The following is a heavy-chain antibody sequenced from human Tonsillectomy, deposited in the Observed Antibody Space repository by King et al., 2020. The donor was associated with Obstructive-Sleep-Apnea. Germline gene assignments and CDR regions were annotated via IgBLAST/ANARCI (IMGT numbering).Heavy chain of an antibody. CDR3: AKDSSSWYGSFDY. CDR1: GFTFDDYA. D-gene: IGHD6-13*01. Sequence: VQLVESGGGLVQPGRSLRLSCAASGFTFDDYAMHWVRQAPGKGLEWVSGISWNSGSIGDADSVKGRFTISRDNAKNSLYLQMNSLRAEDTALYYCAKDSSSWYGSFDYWGQGTLVTVSS. CDR2: ISWNSGSI. V-gene: IGHV3-9*01. J-gene: IGHJ4*02.